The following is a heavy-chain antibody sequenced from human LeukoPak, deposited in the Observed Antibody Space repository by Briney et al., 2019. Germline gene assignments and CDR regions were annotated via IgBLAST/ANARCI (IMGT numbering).Heavy chain of an antibody. CDR3: AREMARPDLDY. CDR1: GFTFSSYS. CDR2: ISISSSYI. D-gene: IGHD5-24*01. Sequence: MSGGSLRLSCAASGFTFSSYSINWVRQAPGKGLEWVSSISISSSYIYYADSVKGRFTISRDNAKNSLYLQMNGLRAEDTAVYYCAREMARPDLDYWGQGTLDTVSS. V-gene: IGHV3-21*04. J-gene: IGHJ4*02.